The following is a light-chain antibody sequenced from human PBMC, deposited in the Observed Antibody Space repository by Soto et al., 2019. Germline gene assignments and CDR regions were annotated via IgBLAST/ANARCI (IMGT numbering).Light chain of an antibody. CDR1: SSDVGGYKF. J-gene: IGLJ2*01. CDR3: SSYTRSSSVV. V-gene: IGLV2-14*01. Sequence: QSALTQPASVSASPGQSITISCTGTSSDVGGYKFVSWYQHHPGKAPKLIIYEVSNRPSGVSNRFSGSKSGNTASLTISGLQAEDEADYYCSSYTRSSSVVFGGGTQLTVL. CDR2: EVS.